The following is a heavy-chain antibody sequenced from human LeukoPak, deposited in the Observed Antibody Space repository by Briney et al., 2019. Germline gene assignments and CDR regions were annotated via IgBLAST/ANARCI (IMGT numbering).Heavy chain of an antibody. Sequence: ASVKVSCKASGYTSTSYGISWVRQAPGQGLEWMGWISAYNGNTNYAQKLQGRVTMTTDTSTSTAYMELRSLRSDDTAVYYCARDGPIVVVPAANYYYYGMDVWGKGTTVTVSS. CDR2: ISAYNGNT. CDR1: GYTSTSYG. V-gene: IGHV1-18*04. J-gene: IGHJ6*04. CDR3: ARDGPIVVVPAANYYYYGMDV. D-gene: IGHD2-2*01.